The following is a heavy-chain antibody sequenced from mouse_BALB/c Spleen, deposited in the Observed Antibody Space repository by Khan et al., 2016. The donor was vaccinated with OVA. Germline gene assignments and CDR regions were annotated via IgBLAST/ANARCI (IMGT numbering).Heavy chain of an antibody. J-gene: IGHJ2*01. V-gene: IGHV1-5*01. CDR1: GYSFTSYW. D-gene: IGHD2-4*01. Sequence: VQLQQSGTVLARPGTSVKMSCKASGYSFTSYWIHWVKQRPGQGLEWIGTIYPGISDTRYNQKFKAKAKLTAVTSASTAYMEFSGLTNEDSAVYFCTRSFDSYCFDSWGQGTTLTVSS. CDR3: TRSFDSYCFDS. CDR2: IYPGISDT.